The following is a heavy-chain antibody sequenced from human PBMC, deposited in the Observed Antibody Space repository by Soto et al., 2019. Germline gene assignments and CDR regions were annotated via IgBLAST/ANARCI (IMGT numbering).Heavy chain of an antibody. J-gene: IGHJ4*02. Sequence: QVQLVQSGAEVKKPGSSVKVSCKASGGSFGNSAINWVRQTPGQGLEWLGGFIPVYRTLNYAQKFQGRVTITADESTGTDSMTLSSLASDDTAVYYCATGVIWIGYFTVDSWGQGTRVTVSS. V-gene: IGHV1-69*01. D-gene: IGHD3-3*01. CDR2: FIPVYRTL. CDR1: GGSFGNSA. CDR3: ATGVIWIGYFTVDS.